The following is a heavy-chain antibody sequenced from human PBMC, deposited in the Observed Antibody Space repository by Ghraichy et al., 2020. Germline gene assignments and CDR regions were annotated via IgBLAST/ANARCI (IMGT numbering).Heavy chain of an antibody. CDR1: GFTFSDYG. D-gene: IGHD4-23*01. V-gene: IGHV3-48*02. CDR2: IRNDSSTK. Sequence: RGSLRLSCAASGFTFSDYGMNWVRQAPGKGLEWVSYIRNDSSTKHYADSVKGRFTISRDNARNSLYLQVNSLRDEDTAMYYCARDWTKNYGGENFFYYIMDVWGQGTTVTVSS. J-gene: IGHJ6*02. CDR3: ARDWTKNYGGENFFYYIMDV.